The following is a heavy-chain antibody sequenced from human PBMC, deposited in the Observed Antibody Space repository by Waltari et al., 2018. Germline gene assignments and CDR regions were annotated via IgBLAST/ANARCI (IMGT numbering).Heavy chain of an antibody. Sequence: VQLVESGGGEVQRGRSLRLSCAAPAFTYRTTIIHWVRQAPGKGLEWVAAMSYDGFSKYYADSVKGRFSIGRDDSQNTVYLQANSLTTEDTAVYYCGREGGTIGYSGYLDTWGQGTLVTVSS. J-gene: IGHJ4*02. CDR1: AFTYRTTI. D-gene: IGHD2-15*01. CDR3: GREGGTIGYSGYLDT. CDR2: MSYDGFSK. V-gene: IGHV3-30*01.